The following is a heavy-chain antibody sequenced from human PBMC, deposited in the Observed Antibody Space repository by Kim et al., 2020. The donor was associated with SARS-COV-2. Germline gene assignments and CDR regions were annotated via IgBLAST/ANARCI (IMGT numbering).Heavy chain of an antibody. D-gene: IGHD5-18*01. Sequence: CVQGRFTISRDNSKSTLYLQMNSLRAEDTAVYYCVRDLTYNYAYWGQGTLVTVSS. V-gene: IGHV3-23*01. CDR3: VRDLTYNYAY. J-gene: IGHJ4*02.